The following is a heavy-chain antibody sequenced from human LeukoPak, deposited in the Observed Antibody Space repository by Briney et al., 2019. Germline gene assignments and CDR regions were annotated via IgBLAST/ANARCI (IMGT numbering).Heavy chain of an antibody. CDR3: AELGITMIGGV. CDR2: ISSSGSTI. V-gene: IGHV3-48*03. Sequence: PGGSLRLSCAASGFTFSSYEMNWVRQAPGKGLEWVSYISSSGSTIYYEDSVKGRLTISRDNAKNSLYLQMNSLRAEDTAVHYCAELGITMIGGVWGKGTTVTISS. D-gene: IGHD3-10*02. J-gene: IGHJ6*04. CDR1: GFTFSSYE.